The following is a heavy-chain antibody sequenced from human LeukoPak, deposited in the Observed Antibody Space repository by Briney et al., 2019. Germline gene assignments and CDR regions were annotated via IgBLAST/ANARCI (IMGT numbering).Heavy chain of an antibody. D-gene: IGHD5-18*01. CDR2: INPDGNKK. CDR1: GFTFSSYA. V-gene: IGHV3-7*01. J-gene: IGHJ4*02. CDR3: ARDLAYSRLDY. Sequence: PGGSLRLSCAASGFTFSSYAMSWVRQAPGKGLEWVASINPDGNKKYSADSVKSRFTISRDNAENSLYLQMNSLRVEDTAFYYCARDLAYSRLDYWGQGMLVTVSS.